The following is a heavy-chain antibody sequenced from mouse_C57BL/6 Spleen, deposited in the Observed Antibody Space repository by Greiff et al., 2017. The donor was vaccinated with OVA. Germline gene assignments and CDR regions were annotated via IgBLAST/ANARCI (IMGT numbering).Heavy chain of an antibody. CDR2: IRNKANGYTT. Sequence: EVKVVESGGGLVQPGGSLSLSCAASGFTFTDYYMSWVRQPPGKALEWLGFIRNKANGYTTEYSASVKGRFTISRENSQSILYLQMNALRAEDSATYYCARYNWDRGSMDYWGQGTSVTVSS. CDR3: ARYNWDRGSMDY. D-gene: IGHD4-1*01. J-gene: IGHJ4*01. V-gene: IGHV7-3*01. CDR1: GFTFTDYY.